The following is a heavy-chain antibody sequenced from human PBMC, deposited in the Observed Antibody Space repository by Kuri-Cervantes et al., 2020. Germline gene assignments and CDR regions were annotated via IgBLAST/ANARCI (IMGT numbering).Heavy chain of an antibody. J-gene: IGHJ5*02. D-gene: IGHD6-19*01. CDR1: GGTFSSYA. CDR3: ARDLAVAGTIWFDP. CDR2: IIPIFGTA. V-gene: IGHV1-69*13. Sequence: SVKVSCKASGGTFSSYAISWVRQAPGQGLEWMGGIIPIFGTANYAQKFQGRVTITADESTSTAYMELSSLRSEDTTVYYCARDLAVAGTIWFDPWGQGTLVTVSS.